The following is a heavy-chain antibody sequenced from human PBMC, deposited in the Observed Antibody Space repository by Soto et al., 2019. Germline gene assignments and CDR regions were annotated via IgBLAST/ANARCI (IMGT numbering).Heavy chain of an antibody. D-gene: IGHD3-10*01. CDR1: GFTFSSYS. V-gene: IGHV3-48*01. Sequence: GGSLRLSCAASGFTFSSYSMNWVRQAPGKGLEWVSYISSSSSTIYYADSVKGRFTISRDNAKNSLYLQMNSLRAEDTAVYYCARDYNPMVRGVTWFDPWGQGTLVTVSS. CDR2: ISSSSSTI. J-gene: IGHJ5*02. CDR3: ARDYNPMVRGVTWFDP.